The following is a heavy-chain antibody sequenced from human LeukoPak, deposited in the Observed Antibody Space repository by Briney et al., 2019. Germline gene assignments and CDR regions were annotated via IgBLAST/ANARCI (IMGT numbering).Heavy chain of an antibody. D-gene: IGHD1-26*01. V-gene: IGHV4-59*01. J-gene: IGHJ4*02. Sequence: SETLSLTCTVSGGSISSYYWSWIRQPPGKGLEWIGYIYYSGSTNYNPSLKSRVTISVDTSKNQFSLKLSSVTAADTAVNYCARGSLPAVAYYFDYWGQGTLVTVSS. CDR1: GGSISSYY. CDR3: ARGSLPAVAYYFDY. CDR2: IYYSGST.